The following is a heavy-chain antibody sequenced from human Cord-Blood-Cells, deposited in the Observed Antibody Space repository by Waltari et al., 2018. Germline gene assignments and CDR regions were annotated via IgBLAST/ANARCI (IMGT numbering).Heavy chain of an antibody. D-gene: IGHD6-13*01. CDR2: INPSGGST. J-gene: IGHJ3*02. V-gene: IGHV1-46*01. Sequence: QVQLVQSGAEVKKPGASVKVSCKASGYTFTSYYMHWVRQAPGQGLEWMGRINPSGGSTSYAQKFQGRVTMTRDTSTSTVYMELSSLRSEDTAVYYCARGGGAAAGTDAFDIWGQGTMVTVSS. CDR1: GYTFTSYY. CDR3: ARGGGAAAGTDAFDI.